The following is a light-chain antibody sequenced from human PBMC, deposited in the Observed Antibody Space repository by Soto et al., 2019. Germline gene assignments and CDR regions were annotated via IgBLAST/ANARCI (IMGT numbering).Light chain of an antibody. Sequence: DIKMTQSPSTLSASVGDRVTITCRASQSVRDWLAWYQQKAGKAPKLLIYDASSLESGVPSRFSGSGSGTEFTLTISSLQPDDFAPYYCQQYNTYPRTFGEGTKVDIK. CDR2: DAS. J-gene: IGKJ4*01. CDR3: QQYNTYPRT. V-gene: IGKV1-5*01. CDR1: QSVRDW.